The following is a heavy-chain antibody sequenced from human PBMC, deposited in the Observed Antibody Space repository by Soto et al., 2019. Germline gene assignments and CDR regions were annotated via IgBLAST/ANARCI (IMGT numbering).Heavy chain of an antibody. Sequence: QVQLQESGPGLVKPSQTLSLTCTVSGGSISSGGYYWSWIRQHPGKGLEWIGYIYYRGSTYYNPSLKSRVTISVDTSKNQFSLKLSSVTAADTAVYYCAREGGGPYCGGDCYSGTWFDPWGQGTLVTVSS. J-gene: IGHJ5*02. CDR1: GGSISSGGYY. CDR3: AREGGGPYCGGDCYSGTWFDP. D-gene: IGHD2-21*02. CDR2: IYYRGST. V-gene: IGHV4-31*03.